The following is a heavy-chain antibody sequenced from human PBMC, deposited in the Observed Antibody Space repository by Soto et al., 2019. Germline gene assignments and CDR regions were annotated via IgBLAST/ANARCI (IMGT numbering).Heavy chain of an antibody. D-gene: IGHD5-18*01. J-gene: IGHJ4*02. Sequence: QVQLVQSGAEVKKPGASVKVSCKASGYTFTSYGISWVRQAPGQGLERMGWISAYNGNTNYAQKLQGRVTMTTDTPTSTAYRELRGLRSDDTAVYYCARDWASGYSYGPPFDYWGQGTLVTVSS. CDR2: ISAYNGNT. CDR3: ARDWASGYSYGPPFDY. CDR1: GYTFTSYG. V-gene: IGHV1-18*01.